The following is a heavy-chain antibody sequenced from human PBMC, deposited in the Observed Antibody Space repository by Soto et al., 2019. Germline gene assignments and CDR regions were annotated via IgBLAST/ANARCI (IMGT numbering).Heavy chain of an antibody. J-gene: IGHJ3*02. CDR1: GGSVSSGGYY. V-gene: IGHV4-61*08. CDR2: IYYGGSA. D-gene: IGHD2-15*01. CDR3: ARPRVPATREAFDI. Sequence: QVQLQESGPGLVKPSETLSLTCTVSGGSVSSGGYYWSWIRQPPGKGLEWIGFIYYGGSADYNPSLKSRVTMAAGRSKNQFSLILRSVTAADTAVYYCARPRVPATREAFDIWGQGTMVTVSS.